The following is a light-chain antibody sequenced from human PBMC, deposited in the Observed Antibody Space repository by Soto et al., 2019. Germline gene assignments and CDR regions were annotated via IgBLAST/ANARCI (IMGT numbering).Light chain of an antibody. CDR3: QQYNNWPPIT. CDR1: ATVAGSY. Sequence: EIVLTQSPGTLSLSPGARAPLSCRARATVAGSYLAWYQQKPGQAPRLLIYDASNRATGIPARFSGSGSGTDFTLTISSLEPEDFAVYYCQQYNNWPPITFGQGTRLEIK. J-gene: IGKJ5*01. V-gene: IGKV3-11*01. CDR2: DAS.